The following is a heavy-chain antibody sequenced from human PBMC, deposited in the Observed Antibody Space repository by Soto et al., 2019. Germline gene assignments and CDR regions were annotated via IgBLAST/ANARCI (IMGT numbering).Heavy chain of an antibody. CDR3: ASSLPPSMVRGVPFDY. J-gene: IGHJ4*02. Sequence: CSVSGGTISTCGDYWCRIRLHTEKGLEWIGYIYYSGSTYYNPSLKSRVTISVDTSKNQFSLKLSSVTAADTAVYYCASSLPPSMVRGVPFDYWGQGTLVTVSS. CDR2: IYYSGST. V-gene: IGHV4-31*03. D-gene: IGHD3-10*01. CDR1: GGTISTCGDY.